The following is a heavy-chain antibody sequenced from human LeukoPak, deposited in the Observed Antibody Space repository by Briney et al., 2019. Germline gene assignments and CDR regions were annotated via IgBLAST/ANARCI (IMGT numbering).Heavy chain of an antibody. V-gene: IGHV3-23*01. D-gene: IGHD3-3*01. CDR2: ISASGATT. Sequence: GGSLRLSCAASGFTFSSYAMNWVRQAPGKGLEWVSVISASGATTHYADSVKGRFTISRDNSKNTLDLQMNSLRAEDTAVYYYAKGFLRYDPYYYAMDVWGPGTTVTVSS. J-gene: IGHJ6*02. CDR1: GFTFSSYA. CDR3: AKGFLRYDPYYYAMDV.